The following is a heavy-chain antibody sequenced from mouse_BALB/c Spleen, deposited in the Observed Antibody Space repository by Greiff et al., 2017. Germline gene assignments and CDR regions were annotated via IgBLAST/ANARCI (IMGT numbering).Heavy chain of an antibody. CDR3: ARRAYGNHAMDY. V-gene: IGHV5-6*01. CDR1: GFTFSSYG. CDR2: ISSGGSYT. Sequence: EVQRVESGGDLVKPGGSLKLSCAASGFTFSSYGMSWVRQTPDKRLEWVATISSGGSYTYYPDSVKGRFTIARDNAKNTLYLQMSSLKSEDTAMYYCARRAYGNHAMDYWGQGTSVTVAS. J-gene: IGHJ4*01. D-gene: IGHD2-10*02.